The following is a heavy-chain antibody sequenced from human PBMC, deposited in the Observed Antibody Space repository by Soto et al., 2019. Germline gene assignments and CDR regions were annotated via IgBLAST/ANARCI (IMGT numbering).Heavy chain of an antibody. Sequence: SETLSLTCTVSGGSVNSGTYYWSWIRQPPGKGLEWIGYLYNTGSSDYNPSLKGRFSISRDNSKNTLYLQMNSLRAEDTAVYFCAKDREVRALIGYFDYWGQGTLVTVSS. CDR3: AKDREVRALIGYFDY. J-gene: IGHJ4*02. CDR1: GGSVNSGTYY. D-gene: IGHD3-10*01. V-gene: IGHV4-61*01. CDR2: LYNTGSS.